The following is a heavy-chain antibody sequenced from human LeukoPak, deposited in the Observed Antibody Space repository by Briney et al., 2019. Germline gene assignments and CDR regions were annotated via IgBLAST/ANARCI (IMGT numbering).Heavy chain of an antibody. J-gene: IGHJ5*02. V-gene: IGHV4-34*01. CDR2: IYYSGST. D-gene: IGHD3-22*01. CDR1: GGSFSGYY. Sequence: SETLSLTCAVYGGSFSGYYWSWIRQPPGKGLEWIGSIYYSGSTYYNPSLKSRVTISVDTSKNQFSLKLSSVTAADTAVYYCARHMIVVVTDLGWFDPWGQGTLVTVSS. CDR3: ARHMIVVVTDLGWFDP.